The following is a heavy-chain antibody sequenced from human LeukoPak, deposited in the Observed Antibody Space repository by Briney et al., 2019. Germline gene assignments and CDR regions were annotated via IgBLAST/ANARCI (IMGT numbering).Heavy chain of an antibody. J-gene: IGHJ6*03. V-gene: IGHV1-69*05. D-gene: IGHD6-13*01. CDR3: ARGVAAARNYYYYYMDV. CDR2: IIPIFDTA. CDR1: GGTFSSYA. Sequence: SVKVSCKASGGTFSSYAISWVRQAPGQGLEWMGGIIPIFDTANYAQKFQGRVTITTDESTSTAYMELSSLRSEDTAVYYCARGVAAARNYYYYYMDVWGKGTTVTVSS.